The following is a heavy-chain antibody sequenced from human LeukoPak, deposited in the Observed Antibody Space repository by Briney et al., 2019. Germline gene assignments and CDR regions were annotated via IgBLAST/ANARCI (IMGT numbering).Heavy chain of an antibody. V-gene: IGHV4-34*01. J-gene: IGHJ4*02. CDR2: IYHSGST. D-gene: IGHD1-26*01. CDR3: AAESGSYYDSYFDY. CDR1: GGSFSGYY. Sequence: SETLSLTCAVYGGSFSGYYWSWIRQPPGKGLEWIGYIYHSGSTYYNPSLKSRVTISVDRSKNQFSLKLSSVTAADTAVYYCAAESGSYYDSYFDYWGQGTLVTVSS.